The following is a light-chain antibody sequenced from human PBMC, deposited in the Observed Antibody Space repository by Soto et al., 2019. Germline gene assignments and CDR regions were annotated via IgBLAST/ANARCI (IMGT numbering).Light chain of an antibody. CDR3: CSYVGSYTYV. CDR2: DVS. CDR1: SSYVGGYNY. Sequence: HSVLTHPRSVSWTPGQSVTISFTGTSSYVGGYNYVSWYQQHPGKAPKLMIYDVSKRPSGVPDRFSGSKSGNTASLTISGLQAEDEADYFCCSYVGSYTYVFGTGTKVT. J-gene: IGLJ1*01. V-gene: IGLV2-11*01.